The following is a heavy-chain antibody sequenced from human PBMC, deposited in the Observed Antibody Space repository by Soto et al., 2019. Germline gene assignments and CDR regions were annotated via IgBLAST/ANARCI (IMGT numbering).Heavy chain of an antibody. CDR3: ARGAAAENYYGMDV. J-gene: IGHJ6*02. CDR1: CGSISSGDYY. CDR2: IYYSGST. V-gene: IGHV4-30-4*01. Sequence: SETLSLTCTVSCGSISSGDYYWSWIRPPPGKGLEWIGYIYYSGSTYYNPSLKSRVTISVDTSKNQFSLKLSSVTAADTAVYYCARGAAAENYYGMDVWGQGTTVTVSS. D-gene: IGHD6-13*01.